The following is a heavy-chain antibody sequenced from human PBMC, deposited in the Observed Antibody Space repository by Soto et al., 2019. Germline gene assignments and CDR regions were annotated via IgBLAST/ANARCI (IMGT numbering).Heavy chain of an antibody. Sequence: SETLSLTCTVSGGFISSGGYYWSWIRQHPGKGLEWIGYIYYSGSTYYNPSLKSRVTISVDTSKNQFSLKLSSVTAADTAVYYCARDLETSALGYCSGGSCYGPGAFDIWGQGTMVT. CDR1: GGFISSGGYY. J-gene: IGHJ3*02. V-gene: IGHV4-31*03. CDR3: ARDLETSALGYCSGGSCYGPGAFDI. D-gene: IGHD2-15*01. CDR2: IYYSGST.